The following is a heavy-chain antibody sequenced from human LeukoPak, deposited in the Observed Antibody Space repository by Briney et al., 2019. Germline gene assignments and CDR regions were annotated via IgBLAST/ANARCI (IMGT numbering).Heavy chain of an antibody. CDR3: ASARTAYQLQSPFDY. CDR1: GYTFTGYY. D-gene: IGHD5-24*01. CDR2: INPNSGGT. V-gene: IGHV1-2*02. J-gene: IGHJ4*02. Sequence: GASVKVSCKASGYTFTGYYMHWVRQAPGQGLEWMGWINPNSGGTNYAQKFQGRVTMTRDTSISTAYMELSRLRSDDTAVYYCASARTAYQLQSPFDYWGQGTLVTVSS.